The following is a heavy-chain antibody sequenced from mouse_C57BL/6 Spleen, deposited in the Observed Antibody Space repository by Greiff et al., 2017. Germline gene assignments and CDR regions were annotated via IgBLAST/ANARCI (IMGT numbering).Heavy chain of an antibody. V-gene: IGHV1-53*01. J-gene: IGHJ4*01. CDR1: GYTFTSYW. Sequence: VQLQQPGTELVKPGASVKLSCKASGYTFTSYWMHWVKQRPGQGLEWIGNINPSNGGTNYNEKFKSKATLTVDKSSSTAYMQLSSLTSEDSAVXYCARWRLDYYGSSRYAMDYRGQGTSVTVSS. CDR2: INPSNGGT. D-gene: IGHD1-1*01. CDR3: ARWRLDYYGSSRYAMDY.